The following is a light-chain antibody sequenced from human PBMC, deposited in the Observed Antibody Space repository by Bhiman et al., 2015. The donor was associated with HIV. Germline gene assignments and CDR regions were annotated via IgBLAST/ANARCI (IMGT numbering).Light chain of an antibody. J-gene: IGLJ1*01. CDR1: SSDVGAYNS. CDR2: EVT. CDR3: QSYDRDLGGSV. V-gene: IGLV2-8*01. Sequence: QSALTQPPSASGSPGQSVTISCTGTSSDVGAYNSVSWYQHHPGKAPKLLIYEVTKRPSGVPDRFSGSKSGNTASLTVSGLQAEDEADYYCQSYDRDLGGSVFGTGTKVTVL.